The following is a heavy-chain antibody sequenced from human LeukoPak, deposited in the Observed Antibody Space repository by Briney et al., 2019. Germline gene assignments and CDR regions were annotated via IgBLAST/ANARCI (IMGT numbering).Heavy chain of an antibody. V-gene: IGHV3-48*03. CDR2: ISSSGSTI. CDR3: ARRPYSTSCYTPWYFEH. D-gene: IGHD6-13*01. Sequence: GGSLRLSCAASGFTFSSYEMNWVRQAPGKGLEWVSYISSSGSTIYYADSVKGRFTISRDNAKNSLYLQMNSLRAEDTAVYYCARRPYSTSCYTPWYFEHWGRGTLVTVSS. CDR1: GFTFSSYE. J-gene: IGHJ2*01.